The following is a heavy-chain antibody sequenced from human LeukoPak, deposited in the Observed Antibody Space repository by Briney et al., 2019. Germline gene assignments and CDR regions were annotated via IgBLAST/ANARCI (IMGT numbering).Heavy chain of an antibody. Sequence: PGGSLRLSCAASGFTFSSYWMTWVRQAPGKGLEWVTNVKQDGSEKYVDSVKGRFTISRDNAKNSLYLQMSSLRAEDTAVYYCTRDTGCSGGTCYSFYDYWGQGTLVTVSS. CDR3: TRDTGCSGGTCYSFYDY. V-gene: IGHV3-7*01. CDR1: GFTFSSYW. J-gene: IGHJ4*02. D-gene: IGHD2-15*01. CDR2: VKQDGSEK.